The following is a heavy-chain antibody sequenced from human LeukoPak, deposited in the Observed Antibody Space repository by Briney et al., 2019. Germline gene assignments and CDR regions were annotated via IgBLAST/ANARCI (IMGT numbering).Heavy chain of an antibody. D-gene: IGHD2-15*01. CDR1: GFTVSSHY. CDR2: IYSGGAT. CDR3: VRGYSFGPYGMDV. Sequence: GGSLRLSCAASGFTVSSHYMNWVRQAPGKGLEWVSVIYSGGATYYADSVKGRFTISRDNSKNTLYLQMSSLRAEDTAVYFCVRGYSFGPYGMDVWGQGTTVTVSS. J-gene: IGHJ6*02. V-gene: IGHV3-53*05.